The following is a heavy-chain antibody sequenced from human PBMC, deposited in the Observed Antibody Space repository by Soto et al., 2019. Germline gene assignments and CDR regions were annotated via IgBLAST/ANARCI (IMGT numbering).Heavy chain of an antibody. CDR3: ARAPPSTMTRPEYFQH. J-gene: IGHJ1*01. Sequence: SETLSLTCTVSGGSISSGDYYWSWIRQPPGKGLEWIGYMYNSGSTDYNPSLKSRVTISVDTSKNQFSLKLSSVTAADTAVYYCARAPPSTMTRPEYFQHWGQGTLVTVSS. D-gene: IGHD4-17*01. CDR1: GGSISSGDYY. CDR2: MYNSGST. V-gene: IGHV4-30-4*01.